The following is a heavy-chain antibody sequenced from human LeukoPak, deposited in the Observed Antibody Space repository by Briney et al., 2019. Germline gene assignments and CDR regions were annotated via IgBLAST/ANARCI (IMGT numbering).Heavy chain of an antibody. CDR1: GGSISSYY. CDR2: IHYTGST. Sequence: SETLSLTCTVSGGSISSYYWSWIRQPPGKGLEWIGYIHYTGSTNYNPSLKSRVTISLYTSENQFSLRLSSVTAADTAVYYCAIHSHSTSSENFDYWGQGTLVTVSS. CDR3: AIHSHSTSSENFDY. J-gene: IGHJ4*02. D-gene: IGHD6-6*01. V-gene: IGHV4-59*08.